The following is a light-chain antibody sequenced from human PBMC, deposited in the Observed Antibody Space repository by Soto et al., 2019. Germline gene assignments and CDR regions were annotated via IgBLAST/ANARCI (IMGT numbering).Light chain of an antibody. J-gene: IGKJ1*01. CDR3: QHYNSYSEA. CDR2: GAS. V-gene: IGKV3-11*01. CDR1: QSVSSY. Sequence: EIVVTQSAATLSLSPGERATLSCRASQSVSSYLAWYQQKPGQAPRLLIYGASSRATGIPDRFSGSGSGTDFTLTISSLQPDDFATYYCQHYNSYSEAFGQGTKVDIK.